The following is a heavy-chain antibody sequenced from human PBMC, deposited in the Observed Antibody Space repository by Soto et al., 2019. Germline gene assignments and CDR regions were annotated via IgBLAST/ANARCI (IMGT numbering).Heavy chain of an antibody. J-gene: IGHJ5*02. V-gene: IGHV4-31*03. CDR2: MHYSGIA. Sequence: QVQLQESGPGLVKPSQTLSLTCTVSGGSISSGAYYWSWIRQHSEKGLEWIGYMHYSGIAYYNPSLKSRVNISVDTSKNQFSLKLSSVTAADTAVYYCARYYFDNSGYSNWFDPWGRGTLVTVSS. CDR3: ARYYFDNSGYSNWFDP. D-gene: IGHD3-22*01. CDR1: GGSISSGAYY.